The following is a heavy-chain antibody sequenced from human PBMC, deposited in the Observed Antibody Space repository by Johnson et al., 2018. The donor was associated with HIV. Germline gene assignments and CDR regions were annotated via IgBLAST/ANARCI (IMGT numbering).Heavy chain of an antibody. CDR1: GFTFSSYV. CDR3: ARGYCSGGSCYSEYAFDI. Sequence: VQLVESGGGVVQPGRSLRLSCAASGFTFSSYVMHWVRQAPGKGLEWVALISYDGSNQYYADSVKGRFTISRDNSKNTLYLQMNSLRAEDTAVYYCARGYCSGGSCYSEYAFDIWGQGTMVTVSS. J-gene: IGHJ3*02. V-gene: IGHV3-30-3*01. CDR2: ISYDGSNQ. D-gene: IGHD2-15*01.